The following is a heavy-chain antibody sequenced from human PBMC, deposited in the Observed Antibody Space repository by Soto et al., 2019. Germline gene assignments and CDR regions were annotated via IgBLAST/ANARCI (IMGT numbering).Heavy chain of an antibody. CDR2: IYYSGST. V-gene: IGHV4-30-4*01. CDR3: ARVYTSGYSYGYVTPWFDP. Sequence: PSVTLPFTCTVSGGSISSGNYSWCRLRQPAGKVLEWIGYIYYSGSTYYNPSLKSRVTISVDTSKNQFSLKLSSVTAADTAVYYCARVYTSGYSYGYVTPWFDPWGQRTLVTVS. CDR1: GGSISSGNYS. D-gene: IGHD5-18*01. J-gene: IGHJ5*02.